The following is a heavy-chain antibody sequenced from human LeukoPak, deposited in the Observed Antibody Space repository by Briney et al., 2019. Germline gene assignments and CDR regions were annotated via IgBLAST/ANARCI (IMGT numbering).Heavy chain of an antibody. CDR1: GYTFTSYD. V-gene: IGHV1-8*01. CDR2: MNPNSGNT. CDR3: ARVVIDYYGSGSPTV. J-gene: IGHJ3*01. D-gene: IGHD3-10*01. Sequence: ASVKVSCKXSGYTFTSYDINWVRQATGQGLEWMGWMNPNSGNTGYAQKFQGRVTMTRNTSISTAYMELSSLRSEDTAVYYCARVVIDYYGSGSPTVWGQGTMVTVSS.